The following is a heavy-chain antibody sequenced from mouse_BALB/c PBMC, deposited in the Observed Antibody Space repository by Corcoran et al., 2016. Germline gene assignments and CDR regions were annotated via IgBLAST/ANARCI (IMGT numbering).Heavy chain of an antibody. Sequence: EVQLQQSGAELVKPGASVKLSCTASGFNIKDTYMHWVKQRPEQGLEWIGRIDPANGNTKYDPKFQDKATITADTSSNTAYLQLSSRTSEDTAVYYCASWDWYFDVWGAGTTVTVSS. CDR1: GFNIKDTY. CDR2: IDPANGNT. J-gene: IGHJ1*01. V-gene: IGHV14-3*02. CDR3: ASWDWYFDV.